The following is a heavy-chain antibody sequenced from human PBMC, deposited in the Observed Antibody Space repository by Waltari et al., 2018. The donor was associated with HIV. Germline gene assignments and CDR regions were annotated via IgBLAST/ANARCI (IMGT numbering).Heavy chain of an antibody. D-gene: IGHD2-21*01. V-gene: IGHV1-46*01. CDR2: VNPTDGRT. CDR1: GTAFTSSH. Sequence: QVQLVPAGAAVREPGASAKIPCKTSGTAFTSSHIHWVRQAPVQGLVWMGIVNPTDGRTTFSQHFLGRISMTRDTPRSTVYMELQSVQPDDTATYYCARVRCGGGGCQWAFDVWGQGTKVTVS. J-gene: IGHJ3*01. CDR3: ARVRCGGGGCQWAFDV.